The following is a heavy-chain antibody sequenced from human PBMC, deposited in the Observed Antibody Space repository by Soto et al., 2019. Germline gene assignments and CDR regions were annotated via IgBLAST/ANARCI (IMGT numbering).Heavy chain of an antibody. D-gene: IGHD3-22*01. CDR1: GGTFSTYA. CDR3: ARERSGNSSGYYASDAFDI. J-gene: IGHJ3*02. CDR2: IIPIFDTA. V-gene: IGHV1-69*13. Sequence: ASVKVSCKASGGTFSTYAINCVRQAPGQGLEWMGGIIPIFDTANYAQTFQGRATITADESTSTAYMELSSLRSEDTAVYYCARERSGNSSGYYASDAFDIWGQGTMVTVSS.